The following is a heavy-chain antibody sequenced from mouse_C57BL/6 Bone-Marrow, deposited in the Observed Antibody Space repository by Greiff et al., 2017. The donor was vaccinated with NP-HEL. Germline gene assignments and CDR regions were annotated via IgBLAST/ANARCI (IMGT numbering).Heavy chain of an antibody. CDR2: IYPRSGNT. D-gene: IGHD1-1*01. V-gene: IGHV1-81*01. Sequence: VQLQQSGAELARPGASVKLSCKASGYTFTSYGISWVKQRTGQGLEWIGEIYPRSGNTTYNEKFKGKATLTADKSSSTEYMELRSLTSEDSAVYFCARGYYGSSLNYYAMDYWGQGTSVTVSS. CDR3: ARGYYGSSLNYYAMDY. J-gene: IGHJ4*01. CDR1: GYTFTSYG.